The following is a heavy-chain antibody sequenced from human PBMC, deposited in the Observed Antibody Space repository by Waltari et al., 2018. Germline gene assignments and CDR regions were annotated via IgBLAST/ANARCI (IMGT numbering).Heavy chain of an antibody. V-gene: IGHV3-23*04. Sequence: EVQLVESGGGSVQPGGSLRLSCTASGFIFRNYWMHWVRQAQGTGLEWVSAISVSDFTYYADSVRGRFTISRDTSKNTVYLQLNSLRGEDAAVYYCAKPFYNWDDPLDSWGQGTLVTVSS. CDR3: AKPFYNWDDPLDS. CDR1: GFIFRNYW. J-gene: IGHJ4*02. CDR2: ISVSDFT. D-gene: IGHD1-20*01.